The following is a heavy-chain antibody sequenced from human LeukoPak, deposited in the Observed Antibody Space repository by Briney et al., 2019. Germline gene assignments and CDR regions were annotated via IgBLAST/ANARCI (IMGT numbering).Heavy chain of an antibody. CDR1: GFTFSSYT. J-gene: IGHJ6*03. V-gene: IGHV3-48*01. CDR3: ARGDPGNYYYYYMDV. Sequence: PGGSLRLSCAASGFTFSSYTMSWVRQAPGKGLEWVSYISSSSSTKYYADSMKGRFTISRDNAKNSLYLQMNNLRAEDTAVYYCARGDPGNYYYYYMDVWGKGTTVTVSS. CDR2: ISSSSSTK. D-gene: IGHD2-21*02.